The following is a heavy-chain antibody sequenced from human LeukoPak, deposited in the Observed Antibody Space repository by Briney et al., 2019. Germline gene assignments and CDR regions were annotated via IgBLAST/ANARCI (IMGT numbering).Heavy chain of an antibody. CDR2: ISYAGSNQ. V-gene: IGHV3-30-3*01. CDR1: GFSFSSYA. Sequence: PGRSLRLSCASTGFSFSSYAMHSVRQAPFSALHRVAYISYAGSNQYYADSVQGRFTISRDNSKSTLYLQMNSLKTEDTAVYYCARDFRIAVALEYWGQGTLVTVSS. D-gene: IGHD6-19*01. CDR3: ARDFRIAVALEY. J-gene: IGHJ4*02.